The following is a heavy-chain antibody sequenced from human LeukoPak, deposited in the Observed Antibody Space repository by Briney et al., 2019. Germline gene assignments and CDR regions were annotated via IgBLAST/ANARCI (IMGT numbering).Heavy chain of an antibody. CDR2: IKQDGSEK. D-gene: IGHD3-3*01. CDR3: ARDSDVLRFLEWLYDPQLDY. Sequence: PGGSLRLSCAASGFTFSSYWMSWVRQAPGKGLEWVANIKQDGSEKYYVDSVKGRFTISRDNAKNSLCLQMNSLRAEDAAVYYCARDSDVLRFLEWLYDPQLDYWGQGTLVTVSS. V-gene: IGHV3-7*03. J-gene: IGHJ4*02. CDR1: GFTFSSYW.